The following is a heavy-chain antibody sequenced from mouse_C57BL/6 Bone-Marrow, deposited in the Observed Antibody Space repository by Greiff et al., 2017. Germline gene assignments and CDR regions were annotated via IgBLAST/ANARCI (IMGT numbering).Heavy chain of an antibody. CDR1: GYAFSSSW. CDR3: ARQLRPDYYAMDY. J-gene: IGHJ4*01. D-gene: IGHD3-2*02. V-gene: IGHV1-82*01. Sequence: VQLQQSGPELVKPGASVKISCKASGYAFSSSWMNWVKQRPGKGLEWIGRICPGDGDTNYNGKFKGKATLTADKSYSTAYMQLSSLTSEDSAVYFCARQLRPDYYAMDYWGQGTSVTVSS. CDR2: ICPGDGDT.